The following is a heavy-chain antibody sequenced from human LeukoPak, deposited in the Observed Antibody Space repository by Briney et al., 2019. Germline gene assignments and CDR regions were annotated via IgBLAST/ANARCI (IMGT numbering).Heavy chain of an antibody. J-gene: IGHJ6*02. CDR2: IYYSGST. V-gene: IGHV4-31*03. D-gene: IGHD3-22*01. Sequence: PSETLSLTCTVSGGSISSSSYYWGWIRQPPGKGLEWIGYIYYSGSTYYNPSLKSRVTISVDTSKNQFSLKLSSVTAADTAVYYCATAKDSSGYSRYYYGMDVWGQGATVTVSS. CDR1: GGSISSSSYY. CDR3: ATAKDSSGYSRYYYGMDV.